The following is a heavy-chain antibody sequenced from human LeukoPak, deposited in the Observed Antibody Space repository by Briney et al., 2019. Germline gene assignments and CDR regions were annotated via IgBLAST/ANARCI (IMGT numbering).Heavy chain of an antibody. J-gene: IGHJ4*02. V-gene: IGHV3-72*01. CDR2: SRNKANSYTT. D-gene: IGHD2-15*01. CDR1: GFTFSNYA. Sequence: GGSLRLSCAASGFTFSNYAMSWVCQAPGKGLEWVGRSRNKANSYTTEYAASVKGRFTISRDDSKTSLYLQMNSLKTEDTAVYYCARTEFCSAGRCYSDYFDSWGQGTLVTVSS. CDR3: ARTEFCSAGRCYSDYFDS.